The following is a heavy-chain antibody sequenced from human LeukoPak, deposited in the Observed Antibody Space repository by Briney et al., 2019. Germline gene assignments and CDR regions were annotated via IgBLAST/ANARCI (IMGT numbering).Heavy chain of an antibody. J-gene: IGHJ4*02. D-gene: IGHD2-2*01. Sequence: PSQTLSLTCTVSGGSISSSSYFWAWIRQPPGKGLEWIGSIYYSGSAYYNPSLKGRVAISVDTSRNQFSLKLRSVTAADTAIYYCARHGNIVIVPAALGFDYWGQGTLVAVSS. V-gene: IGHV4-39*01. CDR1: GGSISSSSYF. CDR3: ARHGNIVIVPAALGFDY. CDR2: IYYSGSA.